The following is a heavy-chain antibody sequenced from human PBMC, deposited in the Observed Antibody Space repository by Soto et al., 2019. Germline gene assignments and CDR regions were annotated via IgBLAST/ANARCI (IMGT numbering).Heavy chain of an antibody. J-gene: IGHJ3*02. CDR3: AKDSIRRSFSRSSTRARDAFDI. V-gene: IGHV3-9*01. Sequence: GGSLRLSCAVSGFTFEDYAMHWVRQAPGKGLEWVSGISWDSRSVAYADSVRGRFTISRDNAENSLHLQMNSLRAEDTAMYYCAKDSIRRSFSRSSTRARDAFDIWGQGTMVTVSS. CDR1: GFTFEDYA. D-gene: IGHD6-6*01. CDR2: ISWDSRSV.